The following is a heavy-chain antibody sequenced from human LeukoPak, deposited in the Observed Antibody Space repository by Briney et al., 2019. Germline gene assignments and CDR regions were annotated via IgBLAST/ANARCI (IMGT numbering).Heavy chain of an antibody. CDR1: GFTFSSYG. V-gene: IGHV3-23*01. J-gene: IGHJ4*02. D-gene: IGHD5-12*01. Sequence: GGSLRLSCAASGFTFSSYGMSWVRQAPGKGLEWVSAISGSGGSTYYADSVKGRFTISRDNSKNTLYLQMNSLRAEDTAVYYCAKDKAYSGYVWSGYWGQGTLVTVSS. CDR2: ISGSGGST. CDR3: AKDKAYSGYVWSGY.